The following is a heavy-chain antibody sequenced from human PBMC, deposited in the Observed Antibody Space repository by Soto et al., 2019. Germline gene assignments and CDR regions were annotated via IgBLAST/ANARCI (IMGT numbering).Heavy chain of an antibody. CDR1: GFTFDDYA. Sequence: QPGGSLRLSCAASGFTFDDYAMHWVRQAPGKGLEWVSGISWNSVSIDYADSVKGRFTISRDNAKNSLYLQMDSLRAEDTALYYCAKDIGPTFLDSVYWGQGTMVTVSS. D-gene: IGHD3-22*01. J-gene: IGHJ4*02. CDR2: ISWNSVSI. CDR3: AKDIGPTFLDSVY. V-gene: IGHV3-9*01.